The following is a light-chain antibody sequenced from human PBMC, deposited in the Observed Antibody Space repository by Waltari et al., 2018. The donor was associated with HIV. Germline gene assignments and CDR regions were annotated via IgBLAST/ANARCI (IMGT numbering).Light chain of an antibody. V-gene: IGLV2-8*01. CDR3: SSYAGSNNFV. J-gene: IGLJ1*01. Sequence: QSALTQPPSASGSPGQSVTIPCPGPTSDVGGYNYVSWYHQHPGKAPKLMIYEVSKRPSGVPDRFSGSKSGNTASLTVSGLQAEDEADYYCSSYAGSNNFVFGTGTKVTVL. CDR1: TSDVGGYNY. CDR2: EVS.